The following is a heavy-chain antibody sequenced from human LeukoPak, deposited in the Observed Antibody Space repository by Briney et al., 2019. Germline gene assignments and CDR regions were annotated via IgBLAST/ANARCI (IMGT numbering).Heavy chain of an antibody. D-gene: IGHD6-19*01. V-gene: IGHV3-7*05. CDR3: VGLQWLVRGGDY. CDR1: GFTFSSYW. CDR2: IKQDGSEK. Sequence: GGSLRLSCTASGFTFSSYWMSWVRQAPGKGLEWVANIKQDGSEKNYVDSVKGRFTISRDNAKNSLYLQMNSLRVEDTAVYYCVGLQWLVRGGDYWGQGILVTVSS. J-gene: IGHJ4*02.